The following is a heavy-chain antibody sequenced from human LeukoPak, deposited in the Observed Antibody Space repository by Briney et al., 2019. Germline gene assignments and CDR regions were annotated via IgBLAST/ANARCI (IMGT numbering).Heavy chain of an antibody. Sequence: PGRSLRLSCAASGFTFSSYAMHWVRQAPGKGLEWVAVISYDGSNKYYADSVKGRFTISRDNSKNTLYLQMNSLRAEDTAVYYCAKGGRGYSYGSLDYWGQGTLVFVSS. CDR2: ISYDGSNK. CDR3: AKGGRGYSYGSLDY. CDR1: GFTFSSYA. V-gene: IGHV3-30-3*01. J-gene: IGHJ4*02. D-gene: IGHD5-18*01.